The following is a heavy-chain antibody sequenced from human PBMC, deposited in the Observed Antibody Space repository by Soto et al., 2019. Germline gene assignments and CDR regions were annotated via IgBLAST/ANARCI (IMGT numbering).Heavy chain of an antibody. CDR3: VRHMNLSPARSANWFDP. D-gene: IGHD6-25*01. CDR2: TYHSGTT. Sequence: QVQLRESGPGLVRPSGTLSLTCAVYGDSINTSHWWSWVRQTPGKGLEWLGETYHSGTTNYNPSRNIRLTISKDKSNHLSSLTVHALTSQATALFCCVRHMNLSPARSANWFDPCGQGALVTVSS. J-gene: IGHJ5*02. V-gene: IGHV4-4*01. CDR1: GDSINTSHW.